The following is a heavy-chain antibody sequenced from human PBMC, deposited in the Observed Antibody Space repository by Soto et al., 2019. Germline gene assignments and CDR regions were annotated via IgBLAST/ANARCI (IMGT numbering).Heavy chain of an antibody. CDR1: GYTFTSYD. CDR3: ARGFTNYYDSSGYYYISWLDP. Sequence: ASVKVSCKASGYTFTSYDINWVRQATGQGLEWMGWMNPNSGNTGYAQKFQGRVTMTRNTSISTAYMELSSLRSEETAVYYCARGFTNYYDSSGYYYISWLDPWGPGTLVTVYS. V-gene: IGHV1-8*01. D-gene: IGHD3-22*01. CDR2: MNPNSGNT. J-gene: IGHJ5*02.